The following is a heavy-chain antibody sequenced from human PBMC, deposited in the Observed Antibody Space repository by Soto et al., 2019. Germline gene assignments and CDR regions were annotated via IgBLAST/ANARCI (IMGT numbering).Heavy chain of an antibody. D-gene: IGHD1-26*01. CDR1: GFTFSSYA. Sequence: QVQLVESGGGVVQPGRSLRLSCAASGFTFSSYAMHWVRQAPGKGLEWVAVISYDGSNKYYADSVKGRFTISRDNSKNTLYLQMNSLRAEDTAVYYCARDGLSWERPREFQHWGQGTLVTVSS. J-gene: IGHJ1*01. V-gene: IGHV3-30-3*01. CDR3: ARDGLSWERPREFQH. CDR2: ISYDGSNK.